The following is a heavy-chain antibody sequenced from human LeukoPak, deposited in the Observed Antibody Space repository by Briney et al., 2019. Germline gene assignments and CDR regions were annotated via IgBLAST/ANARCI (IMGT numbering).Heavy chain of an antibody. D-gene: IGHD3-22*01. CDR3: ARGGDYYDSSGYPFDY. CDR1: GGSISSGGYS. V-gene: IGHV4-30-2*01. Sequence: SETLSLTCAVSGGSISSGGYSWSWIRQPPGKGLEWIGYIYHSGSTYYNPSLKSRVTISVDRSKNQFSLKLSSVTAADTAVYYCARGGDYYDSSGYPFDYWGQGTLVTVSS. J-gene: IGHJ4*02. CDR2: IYHSGST.